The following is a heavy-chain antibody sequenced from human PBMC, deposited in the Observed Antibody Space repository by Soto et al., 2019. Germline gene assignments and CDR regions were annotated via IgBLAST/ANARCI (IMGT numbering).Heavy chain of an antibody. D-gene: IGHD5-12*01. J-gene: IGHJ4*02. V-gene: IGHV4-31*03. Sequence: QVQLQESGPGLVKPSQTLSLTCTVSGGSISSGGYYWSWIRQHPGKGLEWIGYIYYSGSTYYNPSLKSRVTISVDTSKNQFSLKLSSVTAADTAVYYCARVLRPVYSGYDFGFDYWGQGTLVTVSS. CDR2: IYYSGST. CDR1: GGSISSGGYY. CDR3: ARVLRPVYSGYDFGFDY.